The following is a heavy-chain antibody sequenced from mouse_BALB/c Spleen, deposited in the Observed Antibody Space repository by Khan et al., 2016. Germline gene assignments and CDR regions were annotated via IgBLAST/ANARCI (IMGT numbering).Heavy chain of an antibody. CDR2: IWAGGST. Sequence: VQLKESGPGLVAPSQSLSITCTVSGFSLTNSGVHWVRQPPGKGLDWLGVIWAGGSTDYNSALMSRLSITKDNSQNHVFLKMNSLQTNDTAMYYCARDDQEYDAWFASWGQGTLVTVSA. CDR1: GFSLTNSG. J-gene: IGHJ3*01. CDR3: ARDDQEYDAWFAS. D-gene: IGHD2-14*01. V-gene: IGHV2-9*02.